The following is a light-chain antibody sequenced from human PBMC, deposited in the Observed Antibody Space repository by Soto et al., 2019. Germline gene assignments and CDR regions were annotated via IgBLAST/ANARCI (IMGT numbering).Light chain of an antibody. CDR1: SSDVGGSNY. J-gene: IGLJ1*01. Sequence: QSALTQPASVSGSPGQSITISCTGTSSDVGGSNYVSWYQQHPGKAPKLMIYDVSDRPSGVSNRFSGSKSGNTASLTISGLQAEDEADYYCSSYTSSSIPYVFGTGTKVTVL. CDR2: DVS. CDR3: SSYTSSSIPYV. V-gene: IGLV2-14*01.